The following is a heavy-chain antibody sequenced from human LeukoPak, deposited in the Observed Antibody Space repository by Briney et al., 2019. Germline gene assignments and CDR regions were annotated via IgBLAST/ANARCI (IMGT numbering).Heavy chain of an antibody. CDR1: GGSFSGYY. V-gene: IGHV4-34*01. Sequence: SETLSLTCAVYGGSFSGYYWSWIRQPPGKGLEWIGEINHSGSTNYNPSLKSRVTISVDTSKNQFSLKLSSVTAADTAVYYCARASLYYDFWSGYYPINWFDPWGQGTLVTVSS. CDR3: ARASLYYDFWSGYYPINWFDP. CDR2: INHSGST. J-gene: IGHJ5*02. D-gene: IGHD3-3*01.